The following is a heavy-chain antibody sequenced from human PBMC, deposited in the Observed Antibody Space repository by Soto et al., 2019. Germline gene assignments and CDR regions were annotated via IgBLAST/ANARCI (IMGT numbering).Heavy chain of an antibody. CDR2: INGRGST. D-gene: IGHD5-18*01. V-gene: IGHV4-34*01. CDR3: ARQGDSTMAIFDY. Sequence: SETLSLTCAVSGVFLSGDYRSWVRQPPGKGLEWIGEINGRGSTKYNPSLKSRVTMSVDPSKNQFSLKLTSVTAADTAVYYCARQGDSTMAIFDYWGQGALVTVSS. CDR1: GVFLSGDY. J-gene: IGHJ4*02.